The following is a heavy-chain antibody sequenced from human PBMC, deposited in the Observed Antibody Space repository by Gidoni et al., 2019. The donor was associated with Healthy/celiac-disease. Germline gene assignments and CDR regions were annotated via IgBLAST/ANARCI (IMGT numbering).Heavy chain of an antibody. CDR1: GFTFSSYS. CDR3: ARDAPYSGSYYWYFDL. Sequence: EVQLVESGGGLVKPGGSLRLSCAASGFTFSSYSMNWVRQAPGKGLEWVSSIRSSSSYIYYADSVKGRFTISRDNAKNSLYLQMNSLRAEDTAVYYCARDAPYSGSYYWYFDLWGRGTLVTVSS. V-gene: IGHV3-21*01. D-gene: IGHD1-26*01. CDR2: IRSSSSYI. J-gene: IGHJ2*01.